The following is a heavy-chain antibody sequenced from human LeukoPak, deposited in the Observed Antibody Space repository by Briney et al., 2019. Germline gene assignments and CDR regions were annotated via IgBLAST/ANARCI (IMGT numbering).Heavy chain of an antibody. V-gene: IGHV1-2*06. J-gene: IGHJ4*02. CDR2: IDPNTGGT. CDR3: ASLYDIVGTTVDY. CDR1: GYTFTNYY. Sequence: ASVKVSCKTSGYTFTNYYIHWVRQAPGQGLEWMGRIDPNTGGTKSANNFQGRVTMTRDTSISTAYMALSGLRSDDTAVYYCASLYDIVGTTVDYWGQGTLVTVSS. D-gene: IGHD1-26*01.